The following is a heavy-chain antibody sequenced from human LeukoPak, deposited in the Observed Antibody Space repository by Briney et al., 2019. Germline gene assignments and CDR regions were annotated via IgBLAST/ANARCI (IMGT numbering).Heavy chain of an antibody. CDR2: IYYSGST. D-gene: IGHD2-15*01. CDR1: GGSISSYY. V-gene: IGHV4-59*12. Sequence: SETLSLTCTVSGGSISSYYWSWIRQPPGKGLEWIGYIYYSGSTNYNPSLKSRVTISVDTSKNQFSLKLSSVTAADTAVYYCARGRGYCSGGSCYPAYWGQGTLVTVSS. CDR3: ARGRGYCSGGSCYPAY. J-gene: IGHJ4*02.